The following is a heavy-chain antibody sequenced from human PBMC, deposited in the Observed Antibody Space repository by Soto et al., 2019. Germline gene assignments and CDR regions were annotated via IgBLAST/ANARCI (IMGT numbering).Heavy chain of an antibody. CDR1: GYTFTSYG. J-gene: IGHJ6*02. CDR2: ISAYNGNT. V-gene: IGHV1-18*01. CDR3: ARLRSSQLGPRHYYYYYGMDV. Sequence: ASVKVSCKASGYTFTSYGISLVRQAPGQGLEWMGWISAYNGNTNYAQKLQGRVTMTTDTSTSTAYMELRSLRSDDTAVYYCARLRSSQLGPRHYYYYYGMDVWGQGTTVTVSS. D-gene: IGHD6-6*01.